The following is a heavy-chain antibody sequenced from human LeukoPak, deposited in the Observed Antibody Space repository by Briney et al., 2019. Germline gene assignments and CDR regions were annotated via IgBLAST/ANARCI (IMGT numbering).Heavy chain of an antibody. V-gene: IGHV5-51*01. J-gene: IGHJ4*02. CDR1: GYSFTSYW. Sequence: GESLKISCKGSGYSFTSYWIGWVRQMPGKGLEWMGIIYPNDSDTTYSPSFQGQVTISADKSISTAYLQWTSLKASDTAMYYCATLDYDSSGYHTALDYWGQGTLVTVSS. CDR2: IYPNDSDT. D-gene: IGHD3-22*01. CDR3: ATLDYDSSGYHTALDY.